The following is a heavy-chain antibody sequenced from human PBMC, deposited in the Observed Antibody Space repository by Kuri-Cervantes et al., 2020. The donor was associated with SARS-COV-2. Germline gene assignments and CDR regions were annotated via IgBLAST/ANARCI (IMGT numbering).Heavy chain of an antibody. V-gene: IGHV3-30*02. J-gene: IGHJ4*02. CDR3: AKDGWGSGFDY. Sequence: GGSLRLSCAASGFTFGSYAMSWVRQAPGKGLEGVAFIWYDESKKFYADSVKGRFTISRDNSKNTLYLQMGSLRAEDTAVYYCAKDGWGSGFDYWGQGTLVTVSS. D-gene: IGHD6-19*01. CDR2: IWYDESKK. CDR1: GFTFGSYA.